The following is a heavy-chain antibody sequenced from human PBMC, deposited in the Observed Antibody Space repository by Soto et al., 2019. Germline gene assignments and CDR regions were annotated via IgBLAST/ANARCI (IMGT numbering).Heavy chain of an antibody. J-gene: IGHJ4*02. D-gene: IGHD2-15*01. CDR1: GFTVGYNY. CDR3: ARKTDSGGNGGF. CDR2: IYSNGDT. V-gene: IGHV3-53*02. Sequence: EVRLVETGGGLIQPGGSLILSCAVSGFTVGYNYMYWVRQPPGKGLEWVSLIYSNGDTRYADSVAGRFTVSRDSSKNTLYLQTNNLRDEDTAVYYCARKTDSGGNGGFWGQGTRVTVSS.